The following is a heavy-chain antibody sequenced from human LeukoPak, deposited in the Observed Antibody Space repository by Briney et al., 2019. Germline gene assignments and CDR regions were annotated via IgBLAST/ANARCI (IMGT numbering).Heavy chain of an antibody. V-gene: IGHV1-2*02. D-gene: IGHD3-10*01. CDR3: ARGNFYDNKGYSPELRY. CDR1: GYTFTAYY. Sequence: ASVKVSCKASGYTFTAYYMYWVRQAPGQGLEWMGWINPNSGGTNYAQKFQGRVTMTRDTSISTAYMELSRLRSDDTAVYYCARGNFYDNKGYSPELRYWGQGTLVTVSS. J-gene: IGHJ4*02. CDR2: INPNSGGT.